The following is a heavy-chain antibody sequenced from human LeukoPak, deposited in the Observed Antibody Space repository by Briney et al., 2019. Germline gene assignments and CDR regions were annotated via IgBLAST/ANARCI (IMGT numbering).Heavy chain of an antibody. V-gene: IGHV4-59*12. Sequence: PSETLSLTCTVSGGSINNYYWYWMRQPPGKGLELIAYSYYSGNANYNPSLKSRVTISVDTSKNQFSLKLSSVTAADTAVYYCARDLGMYYGSGSYFDYWGQGTLVTVSS. J-gene: IGHJ4*02. D-gene: IGHD3-10*01. CDR3: ARDLGMYYGSGSYFDY. CDR1: GGSINNYY. CDR2: SYYSGNA.